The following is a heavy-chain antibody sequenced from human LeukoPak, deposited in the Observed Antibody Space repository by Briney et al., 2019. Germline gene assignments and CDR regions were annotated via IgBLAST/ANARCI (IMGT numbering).Heavy chain of an antibody. CDR2: IYTSGST. CDR1: GGSISSYY. J-gene: IGHJ5*02. Sequence: SETLSLTCTVSGGSISSYYWSWIRQPPGKGLEWIGRIYTSGSTNYNPSLKSRVTMSVDTSKNQFSLKLSSVTAADTAVYYCARAPMVRGFTWFDPWGQGTLVTVSS. V-gene: IGHV4-4*07. CDR3: ARAPMVRGFTWFDP. D-gene: IGHD3-10*01.